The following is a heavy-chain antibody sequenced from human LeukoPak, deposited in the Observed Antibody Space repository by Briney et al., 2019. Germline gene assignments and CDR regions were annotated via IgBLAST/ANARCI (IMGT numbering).Heavy chain of an antibody. Sequence: SETLSLTCTVSGGSISSGGYSCSWIPRPPGKGLEWIGYIYYSGSTYYNPSLKSRVTISVDTSKNQFSLKLSSVTAADTAVYYCARDLRSGFDYWGQGTLVTVSS. D-gene: IGHD2-15*01. V-gene: IGHV4-31*03. CDR2: IYYSGST. CDR1: GGSISSGGYS. CDR3: ARDLRSGFDY. J-gene: IGHJ4*02.